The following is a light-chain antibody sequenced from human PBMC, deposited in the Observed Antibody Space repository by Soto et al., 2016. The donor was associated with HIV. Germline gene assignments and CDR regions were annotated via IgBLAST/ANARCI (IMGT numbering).Light chain of an antibody. Sequence: IQMTQSPSSLSASVGDRVTITCRASQDISTYLAWYQQKPGKAPKLLIYGASTLQTGVPSRFSGGGSGTDFTLTINCLQSEDFATYYCQQFYSNPWTFGQGTKVEIK. J-gene: IGKJ1*01. V-gene: IGKV1-8*01. CDR3: QQFYSNPWT. CDR2: GAS. CDR1: QDISTY.